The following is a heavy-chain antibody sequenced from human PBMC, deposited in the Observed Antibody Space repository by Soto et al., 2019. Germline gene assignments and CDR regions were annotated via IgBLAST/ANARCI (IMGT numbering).Heavy chain of an antibody. CDR1: GFTFSSYG. Sequence: GGSLRLSCAASGFTFSSYGMHWVRQAPGKGLEWVAVISYDGSNKYYADSVKGRFTISRDNSKNTLYLQMNSLRAEDTAVYYCAKKMVEFDYWGQGTLVTVSS. J-gene: IGHJ4*02. CDR2: ISYDGSNK. CDR3: AKKMVEFDY. D-gene: IGHD2-8*01. V-gene: IGHV3-30*18.